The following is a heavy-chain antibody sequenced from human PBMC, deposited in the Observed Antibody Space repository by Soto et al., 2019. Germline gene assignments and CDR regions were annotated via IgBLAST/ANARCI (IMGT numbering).Heavy chain of an antibody. CDR3: AGGYCSGGSCYSLYY. J-gene: IGHJ4*02. CDR2: INAGNGNT. D-gene: IGHD2-15*01. CDR1: GYTFTIYA. Sequence: ASVKVSCKASGYTFTIYAMHWVRQAPGQRLEWMGWINAGNGNTKYSQKFQGRVTITRDTSASTAYMELSSLRSEDTAVYYCAGGYCSGGSCYSLYYWGQGTLVTVSS. V-gene: IGHV1-3*01.